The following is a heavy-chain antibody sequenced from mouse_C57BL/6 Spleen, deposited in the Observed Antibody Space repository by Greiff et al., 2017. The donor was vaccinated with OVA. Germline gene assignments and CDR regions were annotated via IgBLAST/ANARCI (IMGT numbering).Heavy chain of an antibody. D-gene: IGHD2-3*01. Sequence: QVQLQQPGAELVMPGASVKLSCKASGYTFTSYWMHWVKQRPGQGLEWIGEIDPSDSYTNYNQKFKGKSTLTVDKSSSTAYMQLSSLTSEDSAVYYCARLADGRGGGYWGQGTSVTVSS. V-gene: IGHV1-69*01. CDR3: ARLADGRGGGY. J-gene: IGHJ4*01. CDR1: GYTFTSYW. CDR2: IDPSDSYT.